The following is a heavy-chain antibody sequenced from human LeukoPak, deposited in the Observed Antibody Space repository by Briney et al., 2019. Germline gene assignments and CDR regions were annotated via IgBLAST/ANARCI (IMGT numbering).Heavy chain of an antibody. D-gene: IGHD2-15*01. CDR2: ISGSGSYI. Sequence: PGGSLRLSCAASGFTFSSYAMNWVRQAPGKGLEWVSYISGSGSYIYYADSVKGRFTISRDNAKNSFHLQMDSLRAEDTAVYYCARDPSTLVVVGATRAFDIWGQGTMVTVSS. V-gene: IGHV3-21*01. J-gene: IGHJ3*02. CDR1: GFTFSSYA. CDR3: ARDPSTLVVVGATRAFDI.